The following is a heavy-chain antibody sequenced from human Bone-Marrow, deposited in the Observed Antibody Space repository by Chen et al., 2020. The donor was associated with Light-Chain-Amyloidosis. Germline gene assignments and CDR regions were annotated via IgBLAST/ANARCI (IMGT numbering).Heavy chain of an antibody. J-gene: IGHJ4*02. D-gene: IGHD5-12*01. CDR3: ARRRDGYNFDY. V-gene: IGHV5-51*01. Sequence: EVQLEQSGPEVKKPGESLKISCKGSGYTFPNYWIGWVRQMPGKGLEWMGVIYPDDSDARYSPSFEGQVTFSAAKSITTAYLQWRSLKASDTAMNYCARRRDGYNFDYWGQGTLVTVSS. CDR1: GYTFPNYW. CDR2: IYPDDSDA.